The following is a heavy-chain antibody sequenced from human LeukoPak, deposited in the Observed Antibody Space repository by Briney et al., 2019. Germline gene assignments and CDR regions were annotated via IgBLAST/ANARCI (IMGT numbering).Heavy chain of an antibody. Sequence: ASVKDSCKASGYTFTSYGISWVRQAPGQGLEWMGWISAYNGNTNYAQKLQGRVTMTTDTSTSTAYMELRSLRSDDTAVYYCARGEYSSGWFQLDYWGQGTLVTVSS. CDR3: ARGEYSSGWFQLDY. CDR2: ISAYNGNT. D-gene: IGHD6-19*01. V-gene: IGHV1-18*01. J-gene: IGHJ4*02. CDR1: GYTFTSYG.